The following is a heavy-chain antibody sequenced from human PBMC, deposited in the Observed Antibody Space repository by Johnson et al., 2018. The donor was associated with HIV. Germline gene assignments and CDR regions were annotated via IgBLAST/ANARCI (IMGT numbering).Heavy chain of an antibody. J-gene: IGHJ3*02. V-gene: IGHV3-33*08. D-gene: IGHD1-26*01. CDR2: IWYDGSNK. Sequence: QMLLVESGGTVVRPGGSLRLSCAVSGFRFDDYGMHWVRQAPGKGLEWVAVIWYDGSNKYYADSMKGRFTISRDNANNSLYLQMNSLRAEDTAVYYCVSREWELHAFDIWGQGTMVTVSS. CDR3: VSREWELHAFDI. CDR1: GFRFDDYG.